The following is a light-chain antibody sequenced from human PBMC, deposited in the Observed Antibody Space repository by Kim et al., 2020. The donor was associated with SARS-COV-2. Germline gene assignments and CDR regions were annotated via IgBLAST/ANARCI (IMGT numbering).Light chain of an antibody. CDR2: GAS. CDR3: QQYNNWPT. J-gene: IGKJ4*01. V-gene: IGKV3-15*01. CDR1: QSISTI. Sequence: SWSPGASPTLSCRASQSISTILAWYQQTPGQAPLLLIYGASTRATGVPARFSGSGSGTEFTLTVISLQSEDFAVYYCQQYNNWPTFGGGTKVDIK.